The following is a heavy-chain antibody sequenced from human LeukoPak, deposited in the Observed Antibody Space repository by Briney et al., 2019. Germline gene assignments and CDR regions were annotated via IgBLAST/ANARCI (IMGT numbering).Heavy chain of an antibody. V-gene: IGHV4-39*01. CDR3: ARGLSSGYPFDY. J-gene: IGHJ4*02. CDR2: IYYSGST. CDR1: GGSISSSSYY. D-gene: IGHD3-22*01. Sequence: SETLSLTCTVSGGSISSSSYYWGWIRQPPGKGLEWIGSIYYSGSTYYNPSLKSRVTISVDTSKNQFSLKLSSVTAADTAVYYCARGLSSGYPFDYWGQGTLVTVSS.